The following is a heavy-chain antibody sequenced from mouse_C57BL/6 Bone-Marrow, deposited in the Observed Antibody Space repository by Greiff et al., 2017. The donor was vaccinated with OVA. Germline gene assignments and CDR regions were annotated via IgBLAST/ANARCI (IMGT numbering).Heavy chain of an antibody. J-gene: IGHJ2*01. CDR2: ISSGGSYT. CDR3: ARRGGFDY. CDR1: GFTFSSYG. V-gene: IGHV5-6*01. Sequence: EVQLVESGGDLVKPGGSLKLSCAASGFTFSSYGMSWVRQTPDKRLEWVATISSGGSYTYYPDSVKGRFTISRDNAKNTLYLQMSSLKSEDTPMYYCARRGGFDYWGQGTTLTVSS.